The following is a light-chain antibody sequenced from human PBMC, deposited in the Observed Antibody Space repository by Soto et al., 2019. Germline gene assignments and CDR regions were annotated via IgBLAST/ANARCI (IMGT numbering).Light chain of an antibody. CDR3: QQYGSSPWYT. V-gene: IGKV3-20*01. J-gene: IGKJ2*01. CDR1: QSVSSSY. Sequence: EIVLTQSPGTLSLSPGGRATLSCRASQSVSSSYLAWYQQKPGQAPRLLMYDASSRATAIPDRFSGSGSGTDFTLTISRLEPEDFSVYYCQQYGSSPWYTFGQGTKLEIK. CDR2: DAS.